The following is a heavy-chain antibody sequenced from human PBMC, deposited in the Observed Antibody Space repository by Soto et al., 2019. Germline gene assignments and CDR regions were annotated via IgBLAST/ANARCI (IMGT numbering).Heavy chain of an antibody. D-gene: IGHD6-6*01. CDR2: ISYDGSNK. CDR1: GFTFSSYG. CDR3: ASATPPPWSQLADYCMDV. J-gene: IGHJ6*02. V-gene: IGHV3-30*03. Sequence: QVQLVESGGGVVQPGRSLRLSCAASGFTFSSYGMHWVRQAPGKGLEWVAVISYDGSNKYYADSVKGRFTISRDNSKNTLYLQMNSLRAEDTAVYYSASATPPPWSQLADYCMDVWGQGTTVTVFS.